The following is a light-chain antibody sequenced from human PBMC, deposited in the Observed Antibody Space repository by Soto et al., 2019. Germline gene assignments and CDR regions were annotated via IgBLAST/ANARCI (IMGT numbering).Light chain of an antibody. CDR3: QQYNSYSGT. J-gene: IGKJ1*01. Sequence: DIQMTQSPSTLSASVGDRVTNTCRASQSISTWLAWYQQKPGKAPKLLIYDASSLESGVPSRFSGSGSGTEFTRTVSSLQPDDFATYYCQQYNSYSGTFGQGTKVEIQ. CDR1: QSISTW. CDR2: DAS. V-gene: IGKV1-5*01.